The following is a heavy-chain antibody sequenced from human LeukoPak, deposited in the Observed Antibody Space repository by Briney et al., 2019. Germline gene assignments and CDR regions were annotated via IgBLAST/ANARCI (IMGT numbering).Heavy chain of an antibody. V-gene: IGHV1-2*02. J-gene: IGHJ6*03. D-gene: IGHD2-21*02. CDR3: ARGVTARGFYYYMDI. CDR1: GYTFTGYY. Sequence: ASVKVSCKASGYTFTGYYIQWVRQAPGQGLEWMGWINPHSGGTNYAQEFQGRVTMTRDTSISTAYMELSSLRPDDTAVYSCARGVTARGFYYYMDIWAMGPRSPSP. CDR2: INPHSGGT.